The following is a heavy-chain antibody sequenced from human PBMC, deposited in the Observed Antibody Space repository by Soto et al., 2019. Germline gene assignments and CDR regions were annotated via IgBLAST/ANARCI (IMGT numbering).Heavy chain of an antibody. CDR2: SFYSGST. D-gene: IGHD2-15*01. J-gene: IGHJ6*02. CDR3: ARHLTYCSAGSCYSDFPYYGMDV. V-gene: IGHV4-39*01. CDR1: GGSISSSSYY. Sequence: PSETLSLTCPVAGGSISSSSYYWGWIRQPPGKELDWIGSSFYSGSTYYNPSLKSRVTISVDTSKNQFSLKLSSVTAADTAVYYCARHLTYCSAGSCYSDFPYYGMDVWGQGTTVTVSS.